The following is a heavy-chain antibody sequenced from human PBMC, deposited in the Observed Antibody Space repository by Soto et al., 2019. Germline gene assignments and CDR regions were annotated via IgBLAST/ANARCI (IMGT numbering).Heavy chain of an antibody. Sequence: EVQLVESGGGLVQPGGSLRLSCAASGFTFSSYSMNWVRQAPGKGLEWVSSISSSSSYIYYADSVKGRFTISRDNAKNSLYLQMNSLRAEDTAVYYCARATYYYDSSGYPYYFDYWGQGTLVTVSS. J-gene: IGHJ4*02. CDR2: ISSSSSYI. CDR1: GFTFSSYS. CDR3: ARATYYYDSSGYPYYFDY. V-gene: IGHV3-21*01. D-gene: IGHD3-22*01.